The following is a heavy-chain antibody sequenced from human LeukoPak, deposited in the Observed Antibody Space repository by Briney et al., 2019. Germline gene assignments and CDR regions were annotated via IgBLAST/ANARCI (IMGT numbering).Heavy chain of an antibody. D-gene: IGHD3-3*01. CDR2: IIPIFGTA. J-gene: IGHJ4*02. CDR3: ARGPGGFLEWSYFDY. Sequence: ASVKVSCKASGYTFTSYDISWVRQAPGQGLEWMGGIIPIFGTANYAQKFQGRVTITTDESTSTAYMELSSLRSEDTAVYYCARGPGGFLEWSYFDYWGQGTLVTVSS. V-gene: IGHV1-69*05. CDR1: GYTFTSYD.